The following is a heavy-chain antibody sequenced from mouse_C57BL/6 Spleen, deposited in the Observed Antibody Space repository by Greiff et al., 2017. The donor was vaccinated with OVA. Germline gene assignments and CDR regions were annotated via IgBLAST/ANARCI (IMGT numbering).Heavy chain of an antibody. Sequence: EVQLQQSVAELVRPGASVKLSCTASGFHIKNTYMHWVKQRPEQGLEWIGRIDPANGNTKYAPKFQGKATITADTSSNTAYLQLSSLTSEDTAIYYCARYCYSNYWYFDVWGTGTTVTVSS. CDR1: GFHIKNTY. CDR3: ARYCYSNYWYFDV. V-gene: IGHV14-3*01. J-gene: IGHJ1*03. D-gene: IGHD2-5*01. CDR2: IDPANGNT.